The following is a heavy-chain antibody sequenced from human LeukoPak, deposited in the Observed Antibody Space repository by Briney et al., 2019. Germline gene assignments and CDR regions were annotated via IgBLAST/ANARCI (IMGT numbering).Heavy chain of an antibody. V-gene: IGHV4-39*01. D-gene: IGHD4-17*01. CDR3: ARTWTTVTYYFDY. J-gene: IGHJ4*02. Sequence: SETLSLTCTVSGGSISSNTDYWGWTRQPPGKGLEWIGSIHFSGRTYYNPSLKSRVTISVDTSKNLFSLNLSSVTAADTAVYYCARTWTTVTYYFDYWGQGTLVTVSS. CDR1: GGSISSNTDY. CDR2: IHFSGRT.